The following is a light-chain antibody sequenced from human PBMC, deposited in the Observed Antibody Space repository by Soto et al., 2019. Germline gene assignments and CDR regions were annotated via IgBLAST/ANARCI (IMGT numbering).Light chain of an antibody. CDR3: QQRSNWPL. V-gene: IGKV3-11*01. CDR2: DAS. Sequence: EIVLTQSPATLSLSPGERATLACRASQSVSSYLAWYQQKPGQAPRLLIYDASNRATGIPARFSGSGSGTYFTLTISSLDPEDFAVYYCQQRSNWPLFGPGTKVDIK. J-gene: IGKJ3*01. CDR1: QSVSSY.